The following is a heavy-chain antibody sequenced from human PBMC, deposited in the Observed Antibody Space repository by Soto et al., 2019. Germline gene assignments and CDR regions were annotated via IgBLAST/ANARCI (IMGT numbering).Heavy chain of an antibody. CDR3: AKDQASGQGSFDS. CDR1: GFTFNIYG. CDR2: ISYDGSNQ. V-gene: IGHV3-30*18. Sequence: GGSLRLSCAASGFTFNIYGMHWVRQAPDKGLEWVALISYDGSNQYYADSVKGRFTISRDNSKNTLFLQMNSLRADDTSVYYCAKDQASGQGSFDSWGQGTLVTVSS. J-gene: IGHJ4*02.